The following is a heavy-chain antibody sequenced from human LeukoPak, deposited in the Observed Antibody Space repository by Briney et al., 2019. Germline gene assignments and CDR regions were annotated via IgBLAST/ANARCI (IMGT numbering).Heavy chain of an antibody. D-gene: IGHD6-6*01. Sequence: SQTLSLTCTVSGGSISSGGYYWSWIRQPPGKGLEWIGYIYHSGSTYYNPSLKSRVTISVDRSKNQFSLKLSSVTAADTAVYYCAREYSSSSGAFDIWGQGTMVTVSS. J-gene: IGHJ3*02. CDR1: GGSISSGGYY. CDR2: IYHSGST. CDR3: AREYSSSSGAFDI. V-gene: IGHV4-30-2*01.